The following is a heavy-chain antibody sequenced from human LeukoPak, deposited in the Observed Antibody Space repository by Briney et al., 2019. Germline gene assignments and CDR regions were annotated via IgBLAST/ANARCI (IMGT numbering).Heavy chain of an antibody. CDR3: ARGGDY. J-gene: IGHJ4*02. Sequence: GGSLRLSCVASGFTFSSYWMSWVRQAPGKGLEWVANIKQDGSEKYYVDSVKGRFTISRDNAKNSLYLQMNSLRAEDTSVYYCARGGDYWGQGTLVTVSS. V-gene: IGHV3-7*01. CDR2: IKQDGSEK. CDR1: GFTFSSYW. D-gene: IGHD3-16*01.